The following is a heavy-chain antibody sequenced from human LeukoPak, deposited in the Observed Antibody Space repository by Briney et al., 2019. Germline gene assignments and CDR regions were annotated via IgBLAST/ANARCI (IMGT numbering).Heavy chain of an antibody. CDR3: TTDDPRWSY. Sequence: GGSLRLSCAASGFSFNNAWMTWVRQAPGKGLEWVGRIKSKTDGGTTDDAAPVKGRFTISRDDSKNTLYLQMNSLKIEDTAVYYCTTDDPRWSYWGQGTLVTVSS. V-gene: IGHV3-15*01. CDR1: GFSFNNAW. D-gene: IGHD4-23*01. CDR2: IKSKTDGGTT. J-gene: IGHJ4*02.